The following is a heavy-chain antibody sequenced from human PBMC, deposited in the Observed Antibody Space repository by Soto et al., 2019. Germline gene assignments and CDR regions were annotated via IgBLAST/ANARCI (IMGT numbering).Heavy chain of an antibody. D-gene: IGHD3-10*01. CDR2: IYPGDSDT. V-gene: IGHV5-51*01. CDR1: GYSFTSYW. J-gene: IGHJ5*02. Sequence: PGESLKISCKGSGYSFTSYWIGWVRQMPWKGLEWMGIIYPGDSDTRYSPSFQGQVTISADKSISTAYLQWSSLKASDTAMYYCARGTLYYYGSGSYNWFDPWGQGTLVTVSS. CDR3: ARGTLYYYGSGSYNWFDP.